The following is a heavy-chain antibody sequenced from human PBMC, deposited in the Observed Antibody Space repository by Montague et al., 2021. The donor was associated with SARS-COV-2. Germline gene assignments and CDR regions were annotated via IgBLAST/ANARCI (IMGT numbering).Heavy chain of an antibody. Sequence: QSGAEVKKPGESLRISCKGSGYSFTSYWISWVRQMPGKGLEWMGRIDPSGSYTNYSPSFQGHVTISADKSISTAYLQWSSLKASDTAMYYCARLLGGSYLYWYFDLWGRGTLVTVSS. CDR3: ARLLGGSYLYWYFDL. J-gene: IGHJ2*01. CDR2: IDPSGSYT. V-gene: IGHV5-10-1*01. CDR1: GYSFTSYW. D-gene: IGHD1-26*01.